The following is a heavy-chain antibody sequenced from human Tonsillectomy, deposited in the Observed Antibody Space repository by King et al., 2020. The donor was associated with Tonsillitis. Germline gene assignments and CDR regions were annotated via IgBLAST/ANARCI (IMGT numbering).Heavy chain of an antibody. CDR1: GFTFSSYA. CDR2: IYSGGSST. Sequence: VQLVESGGGLVQPGGSLRLSCAASGFTFSSYAMSWVRQAPGKGLEWVSVIYSGGSSTYYADSVKGRFTISRDNSKNTLYLQMNSLRAEDTAIYYCAKESCISTSCYDDYWGQGTLVTVSS. J-gene: IGHJ4*02. CDR3: AKESCISTSCYDDY. V-gene: IGHV3-23*03. D-gene: IGHD2-2*01.